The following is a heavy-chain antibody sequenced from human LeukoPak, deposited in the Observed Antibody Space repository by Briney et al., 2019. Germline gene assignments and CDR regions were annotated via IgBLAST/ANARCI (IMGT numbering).Heavy chain of an antibody. CDR3: AKGAEIDH. J-gene: IGHJ4*02. CDR1: GFNFNNYA. Sequence: GGSLRLSCAASGFNFNNYAMSWVRQTPGKGLEWLSAMTGPTDTTYYAESVKGRFIISRDYSKSMVYLQVNSLRADDTAVYYCAKGAEIDHWGQGTLVTVSS. CDR2: MTGPTDTT. V-gene: IGHV3-23*01.